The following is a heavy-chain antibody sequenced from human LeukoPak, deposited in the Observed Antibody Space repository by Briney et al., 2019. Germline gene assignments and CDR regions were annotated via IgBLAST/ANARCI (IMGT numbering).Heavy chain of an antibody. CDR2: IYYSGST. Sequence: SSQTLSLTCTVSGDSISSGDYYWSWIRQPPGKGLEWIGSIYYSGSTYYNPSLKSRVTISVDTSKNQFSLKLSSVTAADTAVYYCARTMGNTNFDYWGQGTLVTVSS. J-gene: IGHJ4*02. CDR3: ARTMGNTNFDY. V-gene: IGHV4-39*07. D-gene: IGHD3-10*01. CDR1: GDSISSGDYY.